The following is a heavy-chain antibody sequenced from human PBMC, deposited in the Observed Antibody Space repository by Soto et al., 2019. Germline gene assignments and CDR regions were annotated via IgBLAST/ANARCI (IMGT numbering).Heavy chain of an antibody. CDR1: GGTFSSYA. V-gene: IGHV1-69*06. Sequence: SVKVSCKXSGGTFSSYAISWVRQAPGQGLEWMGGIIPIFGTANYAQKFQGRVTITADKSTSTAYMELSSLRSEDTAVYYCARDEKDYHDSSGYYLVYWGQGTLVTVSS. CDR3: ARDEKDYHDSSGYYLVY. CDR2: IIPIFGTA. D-gene: IGHD3-22*01. J-gene: IGHJ4*02.